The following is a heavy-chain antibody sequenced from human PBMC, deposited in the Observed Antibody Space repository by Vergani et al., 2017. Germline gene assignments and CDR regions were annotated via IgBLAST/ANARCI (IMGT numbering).Heavy chain of an antibody. V-gene: IGHV3-30*18. D-gene: IGHD2-2*01. J-gene: IGHJ4*02. CDR2: ISYDGSNK. Sequence: QVQLVESGGGVVQPGRSLRLSCAASGFTFSSYGMHLVRQAPGKGLEWVAVISYDGSNKYYADSVKGRFTISRDNSKNTLYLQMNSLRAEDTAVYYCAKDPPNLPAPEYYFDYWGQGTLVTVSS. CDR1: GFTFSSYG. CDR3: AKDPPNLPAPEYYFDY.